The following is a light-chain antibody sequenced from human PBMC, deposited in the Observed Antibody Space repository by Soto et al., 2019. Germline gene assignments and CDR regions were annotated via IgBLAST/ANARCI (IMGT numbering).Light chain of an antibody. Sequence: EVVLTQSPGTVSLSPGERATLSCRASQSVTSNYLAWYQQKPGQAPRLLIYAASSRATGIPDRFSGCGSGTDFSLTISRLEPEDFAVYYCQQYGSSLTWTFGQGTKVEIK. J-gene: IGKJ1*01. CDR1: QSVTSNY. CDR2: AAS. V-gene: IGKV3-20*01. CDR3: QQYGSSLTWT.